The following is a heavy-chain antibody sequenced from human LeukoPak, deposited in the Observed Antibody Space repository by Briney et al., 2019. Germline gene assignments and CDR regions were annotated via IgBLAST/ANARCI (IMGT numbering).Heavy chain of an antibody. V-gene: IGHV4-39*07. CDR2: IYYSGST. Sequence: SETLSLTCTVSGGSISSSSYYWGWIRQPPGKGLEWIGSIYYSGSTYYNPSLKSRVTISVDTSKNQFSLKLSSVTAADTAVYYCARDLGDGAAADYWGQGTLVIVSS. D-gene: IGHD6-13*01. CDR1: GGSISSSSYY. CDR3: ARDLGDGAAADY. J-gene: IGHJ4*02.